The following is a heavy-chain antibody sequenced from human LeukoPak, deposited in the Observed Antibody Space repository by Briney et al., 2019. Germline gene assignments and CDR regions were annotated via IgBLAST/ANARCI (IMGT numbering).Heavy chain of an antibody. J-gene: IGHJ6*03. V-gene: IGHV4-39*01. Sequence: PSETLSLTCTVSGGSISSSSYYWGWVRQPPGKGLEWIGSIYYSGSTYYNPSLKSRVTISVDTSKNQVSLKLSSVTAADTAVYYCARPNSSSWPYYYYYYMDVWGKGTTVTVSS. CDR3: ARPNSSSWPYYYYYYMDV. D-gene: IGHD6-13*01. CDR1: GGSISSSSYY. CDR2: IYYSGST.